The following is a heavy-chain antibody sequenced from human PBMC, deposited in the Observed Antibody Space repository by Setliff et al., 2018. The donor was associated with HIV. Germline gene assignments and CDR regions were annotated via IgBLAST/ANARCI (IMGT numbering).Heavy chain of an antibody. CDR1: GGTFSLHY. D-gene: IGHD3-3*01. J-gene: IGHJ4*02. CDR2: INHSGST. CDR3: ARSIVPVASGYYYFEY. Sequence: SETLSLTCAVSGGTFSLHYYTWIRQSPLRGLEWIGEINHSGSTNYNPSLKSRVTISVDTSKNQFSLRLSSVAAGDTAVYYCARSIVPVASGYYYFEYWGQGTLVTVSS. V-gene: IGHV4-34*01.